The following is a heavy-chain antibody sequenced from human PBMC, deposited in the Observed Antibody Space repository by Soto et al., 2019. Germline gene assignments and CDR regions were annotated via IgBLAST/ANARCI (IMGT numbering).Heavy chain of an antibody. J-gene: IGHJ4*02. CDR1: GFTFSRHG. D-gene: IGHD4-17*01. V-gene: IGHV3-33*01. CDR3: ARDDDYPDNGFDY. CDR2: ILNDASGH. Sequence: QVQLVKSGGGVVQTGTSLRLSCAASGFTFSRHGMHWVRQTPGKGLEWLAVILNDASGHWYADSVKGRFTISRDNFENTLYLQMNGLRLEDTAMYYCARDDDYPDNGFDYWGQGTLVTVSS.